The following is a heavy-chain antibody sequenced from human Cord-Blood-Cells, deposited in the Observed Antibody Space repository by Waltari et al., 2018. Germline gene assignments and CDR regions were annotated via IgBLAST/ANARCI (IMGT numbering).Heavy chain of an antibody. V-gene: IGHV4-34*01. J-gene: IGHJ5*02. CDR3: ARGLERDIVVVPAAIKLDP. CDR1: GGSFSGYY. D-gene: IGHD2-2*01. CDR2: INHSGST. Sequence: QVQLQQWGAGLLKPSETLSLTCAVYGGSFSGYYWRWIRQPPGKGLEWIGEINHSGSTNYNPSLKSRVTISVDTSKNQFSLKLSSVTAADTAVYYCARGLERDIVVVPAAIKLDPWGQGTLVTVSS.